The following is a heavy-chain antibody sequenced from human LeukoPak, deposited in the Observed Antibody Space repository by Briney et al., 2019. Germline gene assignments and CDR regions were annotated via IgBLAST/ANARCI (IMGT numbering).Heavy chain of an antibody. CDR1: GYSFTSYW. CDR3: ARTGGFDQSPRVNWFDP. J-gene: IGHJ5*02. D-gene: IGHD5-12*01. CDR2: FYPRDSDT. Sequence: KSGESLKISCKRSGYSFTSYWIGWVRQMPGKGLEWMGIFYPRDSDTRYSPSFQGQVTFSADKSISTAYLQWSSLKASDTAIYYCARTGGFDQSPRVNWFDPWGQGTLVTVSS. V-gene: IGHV5-51*01.